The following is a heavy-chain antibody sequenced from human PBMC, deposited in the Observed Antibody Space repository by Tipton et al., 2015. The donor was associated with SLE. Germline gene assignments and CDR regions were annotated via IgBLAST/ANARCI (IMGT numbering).Heavy chain of an antibody. V-gene: IGHV3-7*01. CDR1: GFTFSSYW. D-gene: IGHD3-22*01. CDR3: ARDWGMYYYESSGYFNI. J-gene: IGHJ3*02. Sequence: SLRLSCAASGFTFSSYWMSWVRQAPGKGLEWVANVKQDGSEKYYVDSVKGRFTISRDNAKNSLYLQMNSLRAEDTAVYYCARDWGMYYYESSGYFNIWGQGTMVTVSS. CDR2: VKQDGSEK.